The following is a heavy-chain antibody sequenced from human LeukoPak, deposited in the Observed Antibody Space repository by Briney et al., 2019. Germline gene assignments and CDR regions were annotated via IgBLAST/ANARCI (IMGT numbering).Heavy chain of an antibody. V-gene: IGHV3-21*01. D-gene: IGHD2-21*01. Sequence: GSLRLSCAASGFTFSAYTMKWVRQAPGKGLEWVSSISGSSTYIYYVDSVQGRFTISRDNAKNSLYLQMNSLRAEDTAVYYCARGGGYCGGDCYGIDYWGQGTLVTVSS. CDR2: ISGSSTYI. CDR1: GFTFSAYT. J-gene: IGHJ4*02. CDR3: ARGGGYCGGDCYGIDY.